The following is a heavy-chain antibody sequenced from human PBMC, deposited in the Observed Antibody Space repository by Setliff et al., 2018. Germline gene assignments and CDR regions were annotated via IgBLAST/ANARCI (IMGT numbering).Heavy chain of an antibody. Sequence: SETLSLTCSVFGDSLTRSSSWWGWIRQPAGKGLEWIGNIYSCGTTKYNPSLKSRVTISVDTSKRQFSLNLLSVTAADTAVYYYARMSRYSEFWSGYAEDYYSSYIDVWGTGATVTVSS. J-gene: IGHJ6*03. V-gene: IGHV4-61*05. CDR3: ARMSRYSEFWSGYAEDYYSSYIDV. D-gene: IGHD3-3*01. CDR2: IYSCGTT. CDR1: GDSLTRSSSW.